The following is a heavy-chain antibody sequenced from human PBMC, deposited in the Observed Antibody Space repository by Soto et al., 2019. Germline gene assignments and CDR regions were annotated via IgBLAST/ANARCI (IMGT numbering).Heavy chain of an antibody. V-gene: IGHV4-31*03. Sequence: QVQLQESGPGLVKPSQTLSITYTVSGGSISSGGYYWSWIRQHPGKGLEWIGYIYYSGSTYYNPSLKSRVTISVDTSKNQFSLKLSSVTAADTAVYYCAISTKMTTVFDYWGQGTLVTVSS. D-gene: IGHD4-17*01. CDR2: IYYSGST. J-gene: IGHJ4*02. CDR3: AISTKMTTVFDY. CDR1: GGSISSGGYY.